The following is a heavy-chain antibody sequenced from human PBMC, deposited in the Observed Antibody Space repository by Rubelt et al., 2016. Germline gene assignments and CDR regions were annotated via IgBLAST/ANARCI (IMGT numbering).Heavy chain of an antibody. Sequence: EVQLVESGGGLVQPGGSLRLSCAASGFTVSSNYMSWVRQAQGKGLEWVSVISSGGSTYYADSVKGRFTIATAKSKNTLYLEMNSLRAEDTAVFYCARSLGFDYWGQGTMVTVSS. CDR3: ARSLGFDY. V-gene: IGHV3-66*01. CDR2: ISSGGST. CDR1: GFTVSSNY. J-gene: IGHJ4*02. D-gene: IGHD3-16*01.